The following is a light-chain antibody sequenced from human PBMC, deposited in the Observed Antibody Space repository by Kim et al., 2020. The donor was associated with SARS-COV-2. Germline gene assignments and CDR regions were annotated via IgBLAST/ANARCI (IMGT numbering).Light chain of an antibody. CDR3: AAWDDSLSVL. J-gene: IGLJ2*01. CDR1: SSNIGSNY. Sequence: PGQRVTISWSGSSSNIGSNYVYWYQQLPGTAPKLLIYRNNQRPSGVPDRFSGSKSGTSASLAISGLRSEDEADYYCAAWDDSLSVLFGGGTQLTVL. V-gene: IGLV1-47*01. CDR2: RNN.